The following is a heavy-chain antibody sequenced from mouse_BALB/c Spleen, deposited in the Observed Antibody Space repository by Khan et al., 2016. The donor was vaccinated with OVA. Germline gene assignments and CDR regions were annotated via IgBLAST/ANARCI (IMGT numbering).Heavy chain of an antibody. V-gene: IGHV4-1*02. Sequence: EVELVESGGGLVQPGGSLKLSCAASGFDFSRYWMSWVRQAPGKGLEWIGEINPDSSTINYTPSLKDKFIISRDNAKNTLYLQMSKVRSGDTALYYCARPYRYDGRAWFAYWGQGTLVTVSA. CDR1: GFDFSRYW. D-gene: IGHD2-14*01. CDR2: INPDSSTI. J-gene: IGHJ3*01. CDR3: ARPYRYDGRAWFAY.